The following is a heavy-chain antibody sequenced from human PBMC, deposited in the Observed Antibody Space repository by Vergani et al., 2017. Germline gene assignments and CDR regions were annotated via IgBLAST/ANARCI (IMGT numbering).Heavy chain of an antibody. J-gene: IGHJ6*03. CDR3: ARRGYSPLYYYYYMDV. Sequence: QVQLVESGGGVVQPGRSLRLSCAASGFTFSSYAMHWVRQAPGKGLEWVAVISYDGSNKYYADSVKGRFTISRDNSKNTLYLQMNSLRAEDTAVYYCARRGYSPLYYYYYMDVWGKGTTVIVSS. D-gene: IGHD3-22*01. CDR2: ISYDGSNK. V-gene: IGHV3-30-3*01. CDR1: GFTFSSYA.